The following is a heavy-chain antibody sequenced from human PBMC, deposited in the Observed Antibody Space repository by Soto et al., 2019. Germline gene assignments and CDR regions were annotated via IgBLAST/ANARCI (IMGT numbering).Heavy chain of an antibody. CDR1: GFTFSSYA. V-gene: IGHV3-23*01. CDR2: VSAGGDMT. CDR3: ARGDRGGSGSPASYYYSGLDV. D-gene: IGHD3-10*01. J-gene: IGHJ6*02. Sequence: DVQLLESGGDLVQPGGSLRLSCAASGFTFSSYAMSWVRQAPGKGLEWVSSVSAGGDMTYYSDSVKGRFTISRDNSNNALFLPMNSMRAEDTALYYCARGDRGGSGSPASYYYSGLDVWGQGTTVTVSS.